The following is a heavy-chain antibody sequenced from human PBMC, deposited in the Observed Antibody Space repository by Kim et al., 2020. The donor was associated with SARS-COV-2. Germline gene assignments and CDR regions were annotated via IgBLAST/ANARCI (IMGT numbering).Heavy chain of an antibody. CDR2: IYSSGGT. CDR1: GGSITSGDSY. J-gene: IGHJ4*03. V-gene: IGHV4-31*11. Sequence: SETLSLTCDVSGGSITSGDSYWSWVRQHPGKGLEWIGYIYSSGGTKYSPSLKGRATISADTYKNQFSLQLSSVTAADTAHYYCAKGPPLRYWGHGLLV. CDR3: AKGPPLRY.